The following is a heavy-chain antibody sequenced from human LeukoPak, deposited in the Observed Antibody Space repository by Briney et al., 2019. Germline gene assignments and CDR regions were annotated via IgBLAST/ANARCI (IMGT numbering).Heavy chain of an antibody. D-gene: IGHD5-24*01. CDR2: FDPEDGET. CDR1: GYTLTELS. V-gene: IGHV1-24*01. CDR3: ATDRRDGYNWWFNP. Sequence: ASVKVSCKVSGYTLTELSMHWVRQAPGKGLEWMGGFDPEDGETIYAQKFQGRVTMTEDTSTDTAYMELSSPRSEDTAVYYCATDRRDGYNWWFNPWGQGTLVTVSS. J-gene: IGHJ5*02.